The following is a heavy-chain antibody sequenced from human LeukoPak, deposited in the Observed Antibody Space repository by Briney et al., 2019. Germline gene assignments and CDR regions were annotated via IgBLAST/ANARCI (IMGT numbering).Heavy chain of an antibody. V-gene: IGHV3-23*01. CDR3: AKDRARDGYLDY. CDR2: ISGSGGST. Sequence: GGSLRLSCAASGFTFSSYAMSWVRQAPGKGLEWVSAISGSGGSTYYADSVKGRFTISRDNSKNTLYLQTNSLRAEDTAVYYCAKDRARDGYLDYWGQGTLVTVSS. D-gene: IGHD5-24*01. J-gene: IGHJ4*02. CDR1: GFTFSSYA.